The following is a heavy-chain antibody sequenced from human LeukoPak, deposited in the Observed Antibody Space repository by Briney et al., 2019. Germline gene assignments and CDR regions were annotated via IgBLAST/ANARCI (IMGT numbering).Heavy chain of an antibody. CDR1: DDSFSSHY. J-gene: IGHJ4*02. CDR3: ARDSIGLYADY. V-gene: IGHV4-59*11. CDR2: ISYIGST. D-gene: IGHD4/OR15-4a*01. Sequence: SETLSLTCAVSDDSFSSHYWTWIRQPPGKGLEWIGYISYIGSTNYNPSLKSRVTISIDTSKNQFSLRLSSVTAADTAMYYCARDSIGLYADYWGQGTLVTVSS.